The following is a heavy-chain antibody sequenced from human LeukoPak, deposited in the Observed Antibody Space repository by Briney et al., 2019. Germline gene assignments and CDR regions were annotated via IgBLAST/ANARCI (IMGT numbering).Heavy chain of an antibody. J-gene: IGHJ3*02. Sequence: SETLSLTCTVSGYSISSGYYWGWIRQPPGKGLEWIGSIYHSGRTYYNPSLKSRVTISVDTSKNQFSLKLSSVTAADTAVYYCARTRAGVTHDAFDIWGQGTMVTVSS. CDR3: ARTRAGVTHDAFDI. CDR2: IYHSGRT. CDR1: GYSISSGYY. D-gene: IGHD2-21*02. V-gene: IGHV4-38-2*02.